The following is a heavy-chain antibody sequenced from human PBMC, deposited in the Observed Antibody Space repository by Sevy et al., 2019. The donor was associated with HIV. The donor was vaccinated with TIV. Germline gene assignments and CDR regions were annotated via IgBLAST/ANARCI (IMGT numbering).Heavy chain of an antibody. V-gene: IGHV3-49*03. CDR3: TRGEIQLWTHYFDH. Sequence: GGSLRLSCTASGFTFGDYAMSWFRQAPGKGLEWVGFIRSNAYGGTTEYAASVKGRFTISRDDSKSIAYLQMNSLKTEDTAVYYCTRGEIQLWTHYFDHWGQGTLVTVSS. D-gene: IGHD5-18*01. CDR1: GFTFGDYA. J-gene: IGHJ4*02. CDR2: IRSNAYGGTT.